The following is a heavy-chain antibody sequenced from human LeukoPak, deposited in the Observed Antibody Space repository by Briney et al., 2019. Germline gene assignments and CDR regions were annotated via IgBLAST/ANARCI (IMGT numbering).Heavy chain of an antibody. CDR2: MNPNSGNT. J-gene: IGHJ5*02. CDR1: GYTFTSYD. V-gene: IGHV1-8*01. CDR3: ARGLVSYYDSSGPRPGWFDP. Sequence: GASVKVSCKASGYTFTSYDINWVRQATGQGLEWMGWMNPNSGNTGYAQKFQGRVTMTRNTSISTAYMELSSLRSEDTAVYYCARGLVSYYDSSGPRPGWFDPWGQGTLVTVSS. D-gene: IGHD3-22*01.